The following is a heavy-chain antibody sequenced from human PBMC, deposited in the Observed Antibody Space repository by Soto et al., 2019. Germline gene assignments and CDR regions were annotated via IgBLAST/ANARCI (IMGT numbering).Heavy chain of an antibody. CDR3: ARVERGTATTVVDAFDI. D-gene: IGHD1-1*01. Sequence: QVQLQQWGAGLLKPSETLSLTCAVCGAFVSSGNYYWSWIRQPPGKGLEWIGEMSHSGGTHFNPSLKSRVIISVDTSKNQFSLKMSSVTAADTALYYCARVERGTATTVVDAFDIWGPGTMVTVSS. CDR2: MSHSGGT. J-gene: IGHJ3*02. V-gene: IGHV4-34*01. CDR1: GAFVSSGNYY.